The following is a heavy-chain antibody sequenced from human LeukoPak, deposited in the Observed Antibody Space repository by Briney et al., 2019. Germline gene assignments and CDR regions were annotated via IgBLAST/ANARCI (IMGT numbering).Heavy chain of an antibody. CDR1: GLTFSSYA. CDR3: AKITAAGTDY. CDR2: IDSSGATT. D-gene: IGHD6-13*01. Sequence: PGGSLRPSCAASGLTFSSYAMTWVRQAPGKGLEWVSSIDSSGATTYYTDSVKGRFTISRDNSRNTLYLQMNSLRAEDSALYYCAKITAAGTDYWGQGTLVTVSS. J-gene: IGHJ4*02. V-gene: IGHV3-23*01.